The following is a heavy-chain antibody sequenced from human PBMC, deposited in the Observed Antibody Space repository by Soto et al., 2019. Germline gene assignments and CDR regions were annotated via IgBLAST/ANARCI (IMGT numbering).Heavy chain of an antibody. CDR1: GYTFTSYY. J-gene: IGHJ4*02. CDR3: ARDSGSKQWLVSTYSFDY. D-gene: IGHD6-19*01. V-gene: IGHV1-46*01. Sequence: QVQLVQSGAEVKKPGASVKVPCKASGYTFTSYYMHWVRQAPGQGLEWMGIINPSGGSTSYAQKFQGRVTMTRDTSTSTVYMELSSLRSEDTAVYYCARDSGSKQWLVSTYSFDYWGQGTLVTVSS. CDR2: INPSGGST.